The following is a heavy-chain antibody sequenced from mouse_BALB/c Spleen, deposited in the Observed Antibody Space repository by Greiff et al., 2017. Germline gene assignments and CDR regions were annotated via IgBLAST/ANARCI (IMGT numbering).Heavy chain of an antibody. CDR2: ISDGDSYT. CDR3: GREGYYRSLVAY. CDR1: GFTFSDYY. Sequence: EVQRVESGGGLVKPGGSLKISCAASGFTFSDYYMYWVRQTPEKRLEWVASISDGDSYTYYPDSVKGRFTISRDNAKNNLYLQMSSLKSEDTAMYYCGREGYYRSLVAYWGQGTLVTVSA. J-gene: IGHJ3*01. D-gene: IGHD2-14*01. V-gene: IGHV5-4*02.